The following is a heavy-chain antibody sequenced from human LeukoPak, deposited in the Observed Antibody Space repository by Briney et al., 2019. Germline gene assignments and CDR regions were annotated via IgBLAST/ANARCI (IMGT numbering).Heavy chain of an antibody. Sequence: GGSLRLSCAASGFTFSSYAMSWVRQAPGKGLEWVSAISGSGGSTYYADSVKGRFTISRDNSKNTLYLQMNSLRAEDTAVYYCAKDPEITMIVVVINWFDPWGQGTLATVSS. J-gene: IGHJ5*02. D-gene: IGHD3-22*01. CDR1: GFTFSSYA. CDR3: AKDPEITMIVVVINWFDP. CDR2: ISGSGGST. V-gene: IGHV3-23*01.